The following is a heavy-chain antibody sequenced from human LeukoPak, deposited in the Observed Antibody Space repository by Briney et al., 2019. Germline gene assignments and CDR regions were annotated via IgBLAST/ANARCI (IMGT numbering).Heavy chain of an antibody. J-gene: IGHJ6*02. CDR1: GFTVSSYY. V-gene: IGHV3-66*01. CDR2: MYSGGST. Sequence: PGGSLRLSCAASGFTVSSYYMTWVRQAPGKGLEWVSVMYSGGSTYYADSVKGRVAISRVNSQNTVFLQMNSVRVEDTAVYYCARSYSNHLFGMDVWGQGTAVTVSS. D-gene: IGHD4-11*01. CDR3: ARSYSNHLFGMDV.